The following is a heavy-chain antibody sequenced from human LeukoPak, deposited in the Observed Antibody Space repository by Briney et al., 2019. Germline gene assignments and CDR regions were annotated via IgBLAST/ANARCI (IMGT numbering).Heavy chain of an antibody. D-gene: IGHD2-2*02. CDR2: ISYDGSNK. CDR1: GFTFSSYG. Sequence: GGSLRLSCAASGFTFSSYGMHWVRQAPGKGLEWVAVISYDGSNKYYADSVKGRFTISRDNSKNTLYLQMNSLRAEDTAVYYCAKGQRAIVVVPAAIKIFDYWGQGTLVTVSS. J-gene: IGHJ4*02. V-gene: IGHV3-30*18. CDR3: AKGQRAIVVVPAAIKIFDY.